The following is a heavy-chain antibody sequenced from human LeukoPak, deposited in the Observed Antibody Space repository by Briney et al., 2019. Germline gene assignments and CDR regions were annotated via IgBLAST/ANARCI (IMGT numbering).Heavy chain of an antibody. V-gene: IGHV3-23*01. CDR2: ISGSGGST. J-gene: IGHJ1*01. CDR1: GFTFSSFA. D-gene: IGHD3-22*01. CDR3: GGLDDSRGPVPQH. Sequence: GGSLRLSCAASGFTFSSFAMSWVRQAPGKGLEWVSAISGSGGSTYYADSVKGRFTPPRDNSKNPLYRQMNSLRAEHTGFSYYGGLDDSRGPVPQHGGQGTRVTVPT.